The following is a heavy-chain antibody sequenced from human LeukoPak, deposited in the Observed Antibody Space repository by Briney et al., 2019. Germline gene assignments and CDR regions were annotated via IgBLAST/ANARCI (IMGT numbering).Heavy chain of an antibody. Sequence: SQTLSLTCTVSGGSISSGGYYWSWIRQHPGKGLEWIGYIYYSGSTYYNPSLKSRVTISVDTSKNQCSLKLSSVTAADTAVYYCARSDGSTLDPWGQGPLVTVSS. D-gene: IGHD2-2*01. V-gene: IGHV4-31*03. CDR2: IYYSGST. CDR3: ARSDGSTLDP. CDR1: GGSISSGGYY. J-gene: IGHJ5*02.